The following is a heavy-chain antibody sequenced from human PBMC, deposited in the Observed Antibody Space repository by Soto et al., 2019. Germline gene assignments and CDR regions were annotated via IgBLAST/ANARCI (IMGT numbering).Heavy chain of an antibody. J-gene: IGHJ5*02. Sequence: SETLSLTCTVSGGSISSGDNYWSWIRQHPGKGLEWIGYIYYTGITYYNPSLKSRATISVDTSKSQFSLKLSSVTAADTAVYYCARSIDPWGQGTLVTVSS. CDR1: GGSISSGDNY. CDR2: IYYTGIT. V-gene: IGHV4-31*03. CDR3: ARSIDP.